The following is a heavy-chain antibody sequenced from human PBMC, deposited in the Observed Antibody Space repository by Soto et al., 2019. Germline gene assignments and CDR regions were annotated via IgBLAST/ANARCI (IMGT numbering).Heavy chain of an antibody. D-gene: IGHD6-19*01. CDR2: ISGSGGTT. CDR3: AKRFAYSSGLYGFDI. CDR1: GFIFSSYA. J-gene: IGHJ3*02. Sequence: PGGSLRLSCAASGFIFSSYAMTWVRQAPGKGLEWVSGISGSGGTTYYADSVKGRFTISRDNSKNTLYLQMNSLRAEDSAIYYCAKRFAYSSGLYGFDIWGQGTMVTVSS. V-gene: IGHV3-23*01.